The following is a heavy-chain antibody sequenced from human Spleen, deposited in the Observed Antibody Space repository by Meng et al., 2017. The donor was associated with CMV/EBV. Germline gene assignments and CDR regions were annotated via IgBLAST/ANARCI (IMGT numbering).Heavy chain of an antibody. CDR1: GGYISSTSYY. Sequence: CSVAGGYISSTSYYWGWIRQPTGKGLEWIGSIYYSGSTYYSPSLKSRVTISADTSKNQFSLKLTSVTAADTAVYYCATDIRMTTDLDHWGQGSLVTVSS. V-gene: IGHV4-39*01. J-gene: IGHJ4*02. CDR2: IYYSGST. CDR3: ATDIRMTTDLDH. D-gene: IGHD4-11*01.